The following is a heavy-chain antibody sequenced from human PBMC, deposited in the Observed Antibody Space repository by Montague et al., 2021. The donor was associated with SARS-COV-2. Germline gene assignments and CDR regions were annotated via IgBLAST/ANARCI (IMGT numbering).Heavy chain of an antibody. J-gene: IGHJ4*02. CDR1: GFTFSSYA. V-gene: IGHV3-30-3*01. CDR3: AAPMVKDY. CDR2: ISYDGSSK. D-gene: IGHD5-18*01. Sequence: SLRLSCAASGFTFSSYAMHWVRQAPGKELEWVAVISYDGSSKYYADSVKGRFTISRDNSKNTLYLQMNSLRAEDTAVYYCAAPMVKDYWGQGTLVTVSS.